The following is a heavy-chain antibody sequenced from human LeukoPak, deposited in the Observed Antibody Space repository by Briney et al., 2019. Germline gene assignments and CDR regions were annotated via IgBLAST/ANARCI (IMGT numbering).Heavy chain of an antibody. D-gene: IGHD3-3*01. V-gene: IGHV1-69*04. CDR3: AKGRTRWDGITIFGVVIHFQH. CDR2: ITPIVDIA. Sequence: SVKVSCKASGGSFSNYAFSWVRQAPGQGLEWMGRITPIVDIATYIQKFQGRVTITANKFTSTAYMELSSLTSEDTAVYYCAKGRTRWDGITIFGVVIHFQHWGQGTLVTVSS. CDR1: GGSFSNYA. J-gene: IGHJ1*01.